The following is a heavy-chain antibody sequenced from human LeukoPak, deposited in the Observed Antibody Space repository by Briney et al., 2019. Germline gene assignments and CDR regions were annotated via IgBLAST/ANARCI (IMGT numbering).Heavy chain of an antibody. CDR1: GGSISSSSYY. CDR3: ARVEMATTNFDY. CDR2: IYYSGST. D-gene: IGHD5-24*01. V-gene: IGHV4-39*07. J-gene: IGHJ4*02. Sequence: PSETLSLTCTVSGGSISSSSYYWGWIRQPPGKGLEWIGSIYYSGSTYYNPSLKSRVTISVDTSKNQFSLKLSSVTAADTAVYYCARVEMATTNFDYWGQGTLVTVSS.